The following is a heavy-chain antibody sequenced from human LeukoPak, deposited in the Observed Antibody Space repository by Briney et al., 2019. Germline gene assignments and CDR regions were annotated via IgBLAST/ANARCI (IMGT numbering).Heavy chain of an antibody. J-gene: IGHJ6*03. D-gene: IGHD3-16*01. CDR3: ARFGGGYYYYYYMDV. Sequence: GGSLRLSCAASGFTFSSYWMSWVRQAPGKGLEWVANIKQDGSEKYYVDSVKGRFTISRDNAKNSLYLQMNSLRAEDTALYYCARFGGGYYYYYYMDVWGKGTTVTVSS. CDR1: GFTFSSYW. V-gene: IGHV3-7*03. CDR2: IKQDGSEK.